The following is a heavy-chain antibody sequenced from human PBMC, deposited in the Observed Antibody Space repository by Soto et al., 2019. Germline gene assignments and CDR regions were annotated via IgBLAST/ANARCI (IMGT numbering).Heavy chain of an antibody. CDR3: AREPLYYGMDV. CDR1: GYTFTSYY. Sequence: GPSVKVSCKASGYTFTSYYMHWVRQAPGQGLEWMGIINPSGGSTSYAQKFQGRVTMTRDTSASTVYMELSSLRSEDTAVYYCAREPLYYGMDVWGQGTTVTVSS. J-gene: IGHJ6*02. CDR2: INPSGGST. V-gene: IGHV1-46*01.